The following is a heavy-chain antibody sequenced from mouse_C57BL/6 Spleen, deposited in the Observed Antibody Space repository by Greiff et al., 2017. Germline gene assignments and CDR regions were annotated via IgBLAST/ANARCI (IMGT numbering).Heavy chain of an antibody. D-gene: IGHD1-1*01. CDR3: ARPSTVVAPYAMDY. CDR1: RFTFSSYG. J-gene: IGHJ4*01. CDR2: ISSGGSYT. Sequence: EVQGVESGGDLVKPGGSLKLSCAASRFTFSSYGMSWVRQTPDKRLEWVATISSGGSYTYYPDSVKGRFTISRDNAKNTLYLQMSSLKSEDTAMYYCARPSTVVAPYAMDYWGQGTSVTVSS. V-gene: IGHV5-6*01.